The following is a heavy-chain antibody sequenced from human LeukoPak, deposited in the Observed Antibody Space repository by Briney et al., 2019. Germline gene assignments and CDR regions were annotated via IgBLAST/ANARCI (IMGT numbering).Heavy chain of an antibody. J-gene: IGHJ6*03. CDR1: GGTFSSYA. Sequence: ASVKVSCKASGGTFSSYAISWVRQAPGQGLESMGGIIPIFGTANYAQKFQGRVTITADESTSTAYMELSSLRSEDTAVYYCASGKRFLEWLPHYYYMDVWGKGTTVTVS. V-gene: IGHV1-69*13. D-gene: IGHD3-3*01. CDR2: IIPIFGTA. CDR3: ASGKRFLEWLPHYYYMDV.